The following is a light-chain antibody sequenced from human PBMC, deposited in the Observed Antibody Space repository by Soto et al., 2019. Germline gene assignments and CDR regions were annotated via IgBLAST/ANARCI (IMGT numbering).Light chain of an antibody. J-gene: IGLJ1*01. Sequence: QSALTQPASVSGSPGQSITISCTGTSSDVGGYNYVSWYQQHPDNAPKLMIYDVSSRPSGVSNRFSGSKSGNTASLTISARQAEDETDYYCCSYTSHTTYAFGTGTKLTVL. CDR2: DVS. CDR3: CSYTSHTTYA. V-gene: IGLV2-14*01. CDR1: SSDVGGYNY.